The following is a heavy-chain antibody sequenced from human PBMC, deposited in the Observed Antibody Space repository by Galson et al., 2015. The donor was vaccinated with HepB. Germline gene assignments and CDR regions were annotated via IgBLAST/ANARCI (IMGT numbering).Heavy chain of an antibody. V-gene: IGHV1-69*01. CDR1: GGTFSSYA. D-gene: IGHD3-16*01. CDR3: ARDSAGWGSYFFYYFEY. J-gene: IGHJ4*02. Sequence: SGGTFSSYAISWVRQAPAQGLEWMGGIIPMFGTPKYAQKFQGRVTITADESTNTAYMELSGLRSEDTAVYYCARDSAGWGSYFFYYFEYWGQGTLVTVSS. CDR2: IIPMFGTP.